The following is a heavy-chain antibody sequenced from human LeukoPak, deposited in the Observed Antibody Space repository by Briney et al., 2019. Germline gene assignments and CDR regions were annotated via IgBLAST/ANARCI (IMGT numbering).Heavy chain of an antibody. CDR2: FDPEDGET. CDR3: ATWTYSSSWYVRTQDWFDP. CDR1: GYTLTELS. V-gene: IGHV1-24*01. Sequence: ASVKVSCKVSGYTLTELSMHWVRQAPGKGREWMGGFDPEDGETTYAQKFQGRVTMTEDTSTDTAYMELSSLRSEDTAVYYCATWTYSSSWYVRTQDWFDPWGQGTLVTVSS. D-gene: IGHD6-13*01. J-gene: IGHJ5*02.